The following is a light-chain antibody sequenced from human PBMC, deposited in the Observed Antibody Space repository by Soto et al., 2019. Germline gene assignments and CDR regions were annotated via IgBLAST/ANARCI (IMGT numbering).Light chain of an antibody. Sequence: QSVLTQPASVSGSPGQSIAISCTGTRSDIGSYNYVSWYQQHPGKAPKLIIHEVSNRPSGISDHFSGSKSGNTASLTISGLQADDEADYYCSSHTTYSTRSFGTGTKVTVL. CDR2: EVS. CDR1: RSDIGSYNY. CDR3: SSHTTYSTRS. V-gene: IGLV2-14*01. J-gene: IGLJ1*01.